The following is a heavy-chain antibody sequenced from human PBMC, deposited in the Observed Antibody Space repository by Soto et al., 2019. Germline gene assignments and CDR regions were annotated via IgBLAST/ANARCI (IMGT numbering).Heavy chain of an antibody. CDR1: GFIFDDFA. V-gene: IGHV3-9*01. D-gene: IGHD3-3*01. Sequence: EGQLVESWGGFVQPGRSLRLSCAGSGFIFDDFALHWVRQAPGKGLEWVSGISWNSDSIGYADAVKGRFTISRDNAKNSLYLQMNSLRVEDTALYYCTKVGGLYDFWSGPLHFDLWGQGTLVTVSS. CDR2: ISWNSDSI. CDR3: TKVGGLYDFWSGPLHFDL. J-gene: IGHJ4*02.